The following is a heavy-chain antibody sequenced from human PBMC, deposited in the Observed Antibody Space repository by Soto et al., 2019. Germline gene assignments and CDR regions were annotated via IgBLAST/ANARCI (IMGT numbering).Heavy chain of an antibody. J-gene: IGHJ4*02. V-gene: IGHV3-30*18. CDR1: GFTFSHYG. Sequence: GGSLRLSCAASGFTFSHYGMQWVRQAPGKGLEWVAVISYDGSNKYYADSVKGRFTISRDNSKNTLFLQMNSLRAEDTAVYFCAKEEMATIDYWGQGSLVTVSS. CDR3: AKEEMATIDY. D-gene: IGHD5-12*01. CDR2: ISYDGSNK.